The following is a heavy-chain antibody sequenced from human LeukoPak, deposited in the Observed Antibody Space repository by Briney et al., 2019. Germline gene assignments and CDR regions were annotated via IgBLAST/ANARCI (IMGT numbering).Heavy chain of an antibody. Sequence: ASVKVSCTASGYTFTGNYFHWVRQAPGPGLGWKGWTNPNTAGTNYAEKFLGGVTLTWDTSISTAYMERNRLTSDDTAVYYCATSAGDYRAGHYYYMGVWGKGTSVTVSS. CDR3: ATSAGDYRAGHYYYMGV. V-gene: IGHV1-2*02. CDR2: TNPNTAGT. J-gene: IGHJ6*03. D-gene: IGHD4-11*01. CDR1: GYTFTGNY.